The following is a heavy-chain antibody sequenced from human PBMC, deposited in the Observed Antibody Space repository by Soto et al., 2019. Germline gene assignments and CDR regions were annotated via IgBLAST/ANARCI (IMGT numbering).Heavy chain of an antibody. Sequence: ASVKVSCKASGYTFTSYGISWVRQAPGQGLEWMGWISAYNGNTNYAQKLQGRGTMTTDTSTSTAYMELRSLRSDDTAVYYCARDSRSADSSGYYYAFDIWGQGTMVTVSS. CDR1: GYTFTSYG. CDR2: ISAYNGNT. J-gene: IGHJ3*02. CDR3: ARDSRSADSSGYYYAFDI. V-gene: IGHV1-18*01. D-gene: IGHD3-22*01.